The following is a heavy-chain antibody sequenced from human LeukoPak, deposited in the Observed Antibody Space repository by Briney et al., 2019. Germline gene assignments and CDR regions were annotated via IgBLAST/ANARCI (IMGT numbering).Heavy chain of an antibody. CDR3: AKDAAMVYFDY. J-gene: IGHJ4*02. CDR2: IWYDGSNK. Sequence: QPGRSLRLSCAASGFTFSSYGMHWVRQAPGKGLEWVAGIWYDGSNKYYADSVKGRFTISRDNSKNTLYLQMNSLRAEDTAVYYCAKDAAMVYFDYWGQGTLVTVSS. CDR1: GFTFSSYG. V-gene: IGHV3-33*06. D-gene: IGHD5-18*01.